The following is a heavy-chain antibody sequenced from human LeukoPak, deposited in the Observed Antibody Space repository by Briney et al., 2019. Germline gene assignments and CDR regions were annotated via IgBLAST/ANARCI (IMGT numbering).Heavy chain of an antibody. CDR1: GYTFTSYD. CDR3: ARGTVGPLWFGGY. D-gene: IGHD3-10*01. J-gene: IGHJ4*02. Sequence: GASVKVSCKASGYTFTSYDINWVRQAPGQGLEWMGWISPNSGNTGYAQKFQGRVTMTRNTSISTAYMELSSLRSEDTAVYYCARGTVGPLWFGGYWGRGTLVTVSS. V-gene: IGHV1-8*01. CDR2: ISPNSGNT.